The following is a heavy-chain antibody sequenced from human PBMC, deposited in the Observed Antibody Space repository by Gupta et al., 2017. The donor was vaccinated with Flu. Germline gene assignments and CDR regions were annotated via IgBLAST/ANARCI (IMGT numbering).Heavy chain of an antibody. Sequence: QVQLVQSGAEVKKPGSSVKVSCKASGGTFSSYTISWVRQAPGQGLEWMGRIIPILGIANYAQKFQGRVTITADKSTSTAYMELSSLRSEDTAVYYCARDLYSGSYSGFDYWGQGTLVTVSS. CDR1: GGTFSSYT. CDR3: ARDLYSGSYSGFDY. CDR2: IIPILGIA. D-gene: IGHD1-26*01. V-gene: IGHV1-69*08. J-gene: IGHJ4*02.